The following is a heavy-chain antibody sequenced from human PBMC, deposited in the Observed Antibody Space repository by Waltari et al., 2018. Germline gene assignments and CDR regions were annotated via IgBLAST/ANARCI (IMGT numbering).Heavy chain of an antibody. CDR1: GFTVSSNY. CDR3: ARDSAPFSVYACDI. V-gene: IGHV3-53*01. D-gene: IGHD3-3*02. CDR2: IMNGGRQ. Sequence: EVQLVESGGGLIQPGGSLRLSCAASGFTVSSNYLSWVRQAPGKGRGGVEVIMNGGRQYYEDSVKGRFTISRDNSKNTLYLQMNSLGAEDTAVYYCARDSAPFSVYACDIWGQGTMVTVSS. J-gene: IGHJ3*02.